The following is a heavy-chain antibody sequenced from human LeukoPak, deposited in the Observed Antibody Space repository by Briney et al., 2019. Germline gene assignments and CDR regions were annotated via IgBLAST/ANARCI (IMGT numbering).Heavy chain of an antibody. D-gene: IGHD6-6*01. Sequence: PSETLSLTCTVSGGSVSNYYWAWIRQPPGKELEWIGYIHYTGSTNYNPSLKSRVTISVDTSKNQFSLKLSSVTAADTAVYYCARVSSSSRPNFDYWGQGTLVTVSS. CDR3: ARVSSSSRPNFDY. J-gene: IGHJ4*02. V-gene: IGHV4-59*08. CDR2: IHYTGST. CDR1: GGSVSNYY.